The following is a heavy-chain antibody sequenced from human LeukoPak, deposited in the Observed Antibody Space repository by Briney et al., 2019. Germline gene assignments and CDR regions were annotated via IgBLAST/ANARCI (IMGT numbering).Heavy chain of an antibody. Sequence: GGSLRLSCAASEFTFSSYAMSWVRQAPGKGREWVSAISGSGGSTNYADSVKGRFTISRDKSKNTLYLQMNSLRAEDTAVYYCAGSSSASVFDYWGQGTLVTVSS. CDR1: EFTFSSYA. J-gene: IGHJ4*02. CDR2: ISGSGGST. D-gene: IGHD6-6*01. CDR3: AGSSSASVFDY. V-gene: IGHV3-23*01.